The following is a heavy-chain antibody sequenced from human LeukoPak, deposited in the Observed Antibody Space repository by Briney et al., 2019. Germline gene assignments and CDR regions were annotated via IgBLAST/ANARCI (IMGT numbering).Heavy chain of an antibody. CDR3: AIRAREQRDSSPGNWLDP. Sequence: LETPSLSSTLSGGSISSYFCNWIRQPPRNGLEWIGRFYGGNTNCTPTLMSRVTISFATSKNHLSLNLRSGTAAATAVYYCAIRAREQRDSSPGNWLDPWGQGTLVTVSS. D-gene: IGHD1/OR15-1a*01. CDR1: GGSISSYF. CDR2: FYGGNT. V-gene: IGHV4-59*08. J-gene: IGHJ5*02.